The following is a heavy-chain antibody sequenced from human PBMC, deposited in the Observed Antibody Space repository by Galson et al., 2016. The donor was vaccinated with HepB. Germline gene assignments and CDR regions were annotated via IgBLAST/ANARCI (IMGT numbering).Heavy chain of an antibody. CDR3: ARRAEYALGNFWYIYGMDV. J-gene: IGHJ6*02. CDR1: GFSFSSYD. D-gene: IGHD2-8*01. Sequence: SLRLSCAVSGFSFSSYDMNWVRQAPGKGLEWVSIISANGEAAYYTDSVKGRFTISRDNSKNTLSLQVNSLRAEDTAVYYCARRAEYALGNFWYIYGMDVWGQGTTVTVSS. CDR2: ISANGEAA. V-gene: IGHV3-23*01.